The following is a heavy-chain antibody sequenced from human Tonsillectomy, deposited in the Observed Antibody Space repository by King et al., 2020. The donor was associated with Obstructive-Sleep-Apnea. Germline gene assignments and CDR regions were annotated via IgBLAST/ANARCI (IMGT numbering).Heavy chain of an antibody. J-gene: IGHJ4*02. CDR1: GFTFSSYG. CDR3: AKDHWSSGWGYYFDD. D-gene: IGHD6-19*01. Sequence: VQLVESGGGVVQPGRSLRLSCAASGFTFSSYGMHWVRQAPGKGLEWVAVISYDGSNKYYADSVKGRFTISRDNSKNTLYLQMNSLRAEDTAVYYCAKDHWSSGWGYYFDDWGQGTLVTVSS. CDR2: ISYDGSNK. V-gene: IGHV3-30*18.